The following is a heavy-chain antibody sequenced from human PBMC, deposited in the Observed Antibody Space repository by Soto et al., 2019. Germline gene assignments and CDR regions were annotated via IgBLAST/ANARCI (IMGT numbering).Heavy chain of an antibody. CDR2: ISYTGRT. CDR1: GGSISSDANF. CDR3: ARGSFSSSSPWFGP. J-gene: IGHJ5*02. D-gene: IGHD6-6*01. V-gene: IGHV4-31*03. Sequence: SETLSLTCTVSGGSISSDANFWSWIRQLPGRGLEWIGYISYTGRTYYTPSLNSRLTISLDTSKNLFSLRLSAVTAADTAVYFCARGSFSSSSPWFGPWGQGTLVTVSS.